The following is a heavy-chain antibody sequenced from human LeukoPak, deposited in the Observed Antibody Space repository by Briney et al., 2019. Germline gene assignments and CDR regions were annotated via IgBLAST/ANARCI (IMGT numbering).Heavy chain of an antibody. D-gene: IGHD1-26*01. CDR1: GFTFSSYA. J-gene: IGHJ4*02. V-gene: IGHV3-23*01. CDR2: ISDTGGNT. Sequence: GGSLRLSCAASGFTFSSYAMSWVRQAPGKGLEWVSTISDTGGNTYYADSVKGRLTIFRDNSKNTLYLQMNSLRSEDTAVYYCARVVGSPDYWGQGTLVTVST. CDR3: ARVVGSPDY.